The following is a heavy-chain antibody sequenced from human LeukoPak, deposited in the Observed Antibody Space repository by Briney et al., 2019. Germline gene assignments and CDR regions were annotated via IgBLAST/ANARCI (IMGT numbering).Heavy chain of an antibody. V-gene: IGHV1-69*05. CDR3: AREGVVDGLNWFDP. D-gene: IGHD2-15*01. Sequence: SVKVSCKASGGTFSSYAISWVRQAPGQGLEWMGRIIPIFGTANYARKFQGRVTITTDESTSTAYMELSSLRSEDTAVYYCAREGVVDGLNWFDPWGQGTLVTVSS. J-gene: IGHJ5*02. CDR2: IIPIFGTA. CDR1: GGTFSSYA.